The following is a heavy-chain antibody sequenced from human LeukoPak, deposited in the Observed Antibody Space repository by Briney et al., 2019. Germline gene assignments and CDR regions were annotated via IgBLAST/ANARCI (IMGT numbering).Heavy chain of an antibody. CDR3: ARNDYASSSGYDF. V-gene: IGHV3-21*01. CDR1: GFTFCSYS. CDR2: ISSGSDHI. J-gene: IGHJ4*02. Sequence: GGSLRLSCAASGFTFCSYSMNWVRQAPGKGLEWVSSISSGSDHIYYADSVKGRFTISRDNAKNSLYLQMDSLRAEDTAVFFCARNDYASSSGYDFWGQGTLVTVSS. D-gene: IGHD6-6*01.